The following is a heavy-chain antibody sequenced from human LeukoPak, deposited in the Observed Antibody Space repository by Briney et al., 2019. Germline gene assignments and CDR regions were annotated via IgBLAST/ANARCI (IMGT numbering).Heavy chain of an antibody. J-gene: IGHJ4*02. Sequence: GGSLRLSCAASGFTFSSYGMHWVRQAPGKGLEWVAFIRYDGSNKYYADSVKGRFTISRDNSKNTLYLQMNSLRAEDTAVYYCAKDSDSSGYYGDQYYFDYWGQGTLVTVSS. CDR1: GFTFSSYG. V-gene: IGHV3-30*02. CDR3: AKDSDSSGYYGDQYYFDY. D-gene: IGHD3-22*01. CDR2: IRYDGSNK.